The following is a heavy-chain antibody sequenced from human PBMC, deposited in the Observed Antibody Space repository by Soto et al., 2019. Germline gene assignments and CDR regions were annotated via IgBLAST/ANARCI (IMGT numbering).Heavy chain of an antibody. J-gene: IGHJ3*02. D-gene: IGHD3-22*01. CDR2: ISSSSSYI. Sequence: SWGSLRHSCAVPGFPSIRYSMNWVRQATRKGLEWVSSISSSSSYIYYADAVKGRFTISRDNAKNSLYLQMNSLRAEDTAVYYCASAKYDSSGYDAFDSWGQGTMVTVSS. CDR3: ASAKYDSSGYDAFDS. V-gene: IGHV3-21*01. CDR1: GFPSIRYS.